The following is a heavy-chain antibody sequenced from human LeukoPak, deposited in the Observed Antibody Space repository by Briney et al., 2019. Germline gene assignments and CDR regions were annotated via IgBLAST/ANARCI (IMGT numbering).Heavy chain of an antibody. CDR3: ARGRGLGVVSPYFDY. V-gene: IGHV3-53*01. Sequence: GGSLRLSCAASGFTVSSNYMSWVRQAPGKGLEWVSVIYSGGSTYYADSVKGRFTISRDNAKNTLYLQMNSLGAEDTAVYYCARGRGLGVVSPYFDYWGQGTLVTVSS. CDR2: IYSGGST. D-gene: IGHD3-3*01. CDR1: GFTVSSNY. J-gene: IGHJ4*02.